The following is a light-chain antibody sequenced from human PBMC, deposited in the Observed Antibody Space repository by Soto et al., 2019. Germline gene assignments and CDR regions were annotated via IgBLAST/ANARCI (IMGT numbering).Light chain of an antibody. J-gene: IGLJ3*02. V-gene: IGLV2-14*01. CDR3: RSYPSSSTLV. CDR2: DVS. CDR1: SSDVGGYNY. Sequence: QSALTQPASVSGSPGQSITISCTGTSSDVGGYNYVSWYQQHPGKAPKLMIYDVSNRPSGVSNRFSGSKSGNTASLTISGLRSEEEADYNCRSYPSSSTLVFGGGTKPTVL.